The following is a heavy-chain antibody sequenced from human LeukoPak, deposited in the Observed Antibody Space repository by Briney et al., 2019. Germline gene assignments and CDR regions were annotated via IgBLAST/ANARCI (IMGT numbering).Heavy chain of an antibody. CDR3: AREEVIVVVPAATPDLFDY. Sequence: ASVKVSCKASGYTFTSYAMHWVRQAPGQRLEWMGWINAGNGNTKYSQKFQGRVTITRDTSASTAYMELSSLRSEDTAVYYCAREEVIVVVPAATPDLFDYWGQGTLVTVSS. CDR2: INAGNGNT. J-gene: IGHJ4*02. D-gene: IGHD2-2*02. V-gene: IGHV1-3*01. CDR1: GYTFTSYA.